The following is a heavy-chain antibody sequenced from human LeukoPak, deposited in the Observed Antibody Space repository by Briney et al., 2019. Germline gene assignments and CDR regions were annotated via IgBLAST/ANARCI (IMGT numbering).Heavy chain of an antibody. J-gene: IGHJ3*02. Sequence: ASVKVSCKAAGYTFTSYAMNWVRQAPGQGLEWMGWISAYNGNTNYAQKLQGRVTMTTDTSTSTAYMELRSLRSDDTAVYYCARDYCSSTSCYSRAFDIWGQGTMVTVSS. V-gene: IGHV1-18*01. CDR3: ARDYCSSTSCYSRAFDI. D-gene: IGHD2-2*02. CDR2: ISAYNGNT. CDR1: GYTFTSYA.